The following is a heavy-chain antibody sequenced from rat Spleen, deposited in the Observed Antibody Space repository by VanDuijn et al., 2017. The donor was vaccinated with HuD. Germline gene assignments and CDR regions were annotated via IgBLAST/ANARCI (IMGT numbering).Heavy chain of an antibody. CDR3: ARHYNNYGVMDA. CDR2: INTDGGST. V-gene: IGHV5-58*01. CDR1: GFTFSSYW. Sequence: EVQLVETGGGLVQPGTSLKLSCVASGFTFSSYWMYWTRQAPGKGLEWVSSINTDGGSTFYPDSVRGRFTIPRDNADNTVYLQMNSLRSEDTANYYCARHYNNYGVMDAWGQGASVTVSS. D-gene: IGHD1-10*01. J-gene: IGHJ4*01.